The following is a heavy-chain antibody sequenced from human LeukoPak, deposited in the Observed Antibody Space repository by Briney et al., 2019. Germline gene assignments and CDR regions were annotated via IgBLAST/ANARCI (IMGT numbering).Heavy chain of an antibody. V-gene: IGHV3-7*03. J-gene: IGHJ3*02. CDR3: AKSPYYYDSRVGAFDI. CDR1: GFTFSSYW. D-gene: IGHD3-22*01. CDR2: IKQDGSEK. Sequence: GGSLRLSCAASGFTFSSYWMSWVRQAPGKGLEWVANIKQDGSEKYYVDSVKGRFTISRDNAKNSLYLQMNSLRAEDTALYYCAKSPYYYDSRVGAFDIWGQGTMVTVSS.